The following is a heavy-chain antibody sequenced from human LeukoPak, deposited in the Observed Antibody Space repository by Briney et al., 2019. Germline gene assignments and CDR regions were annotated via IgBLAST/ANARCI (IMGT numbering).Heavy chain of an antibody. CDR2: ISTYNGNT. V-gene: IGHV1-18*01. D-gene: IGHD3-10*01. CDR1: GYTFTNYG. Sequence: ASVKVSCKASGYTFTNYGINWVRQAPGQGLEWMGWISTYNGNTNYAQNLQGRVTMTTDTSMSIVYMDLRSLRSDDTAVYYCAREDRKHLGVYWGQGTLVTVSS. CDR3: AREDRKHLGVY. J-gene: IGHJ4*02.